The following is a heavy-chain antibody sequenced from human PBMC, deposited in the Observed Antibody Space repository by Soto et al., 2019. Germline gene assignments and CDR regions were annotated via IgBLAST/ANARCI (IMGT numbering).Heavy chain of an antibody. CDR1: VYSVTSYW. CDR3: ARHAREYGMDV. CDR2: IYPGDSDT. Sequence: PGESLKISCKGSVYSVTSYWIGWLRQMPGKGLELMGIIYPGDSDTRYSPSLQRQVTISADKSISTAYLQWSRLKASDTAMYYCARHAREYGMDVWGQGTTVTVSS. J-gene: IGHJ6*02. V-gene: IGHV5-51*01.